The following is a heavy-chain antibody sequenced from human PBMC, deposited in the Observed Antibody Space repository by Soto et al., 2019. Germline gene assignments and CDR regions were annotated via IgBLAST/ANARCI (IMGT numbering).Heavy chain of an antibody. Sequence: XLSGTGAISGISVGSGDYYWSCIRQPPGKGLEWIGYIYYSGSTYYNPPLKSRVTISVDTSKNQFSLKLSSVTAADTAVYYCARTVGVGTRRNYFDYWGQGTLVTVYS. CDR1: GISVGSGDYY. V-gene: IGHV4-30-4*01. CDR2: IYYSGST. D-gene: IGHD6-13*01. J-gene: IGHJ4*02. CDR3: ARTVGVGTRRNYFDY.